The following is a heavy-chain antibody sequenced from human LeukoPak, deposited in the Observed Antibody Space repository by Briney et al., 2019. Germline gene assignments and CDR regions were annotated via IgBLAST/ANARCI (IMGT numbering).Heavy chain of an antibody. J-gene: IGHJ4*02. CDR1: GGTFSSYA. CDR3: ARDRYCSSTSCSTLDY. Sequence: SVKVSCKASGGTFSSYAISWVRQAPGQGLEWKGGIIPIFGTANYAQKFQGRVTITADESTSTAYMELSSLRSEDTAVYYCARDRYCSSTSCSTLDYWGQGTLVTVSS. CDR2: IIPIFGTA. D-gene: IGHD2-2*01. V-gene: IGHV1-69*13.